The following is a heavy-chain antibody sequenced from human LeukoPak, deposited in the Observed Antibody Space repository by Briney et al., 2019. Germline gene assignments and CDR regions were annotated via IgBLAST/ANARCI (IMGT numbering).Heavy chain of an antibody. V-gene: IGHV3-7*01. CDR2: IKQDGSEK. CDR1: GFTFSRYW. D-gene: IGHD5-12*01. J-gene: IGHJ6*03. Sequence: GGSLRLSCAASGFTFSRYWMSWVRQAPGKGLEWVANIKQDGSEKYYVDPVKGRFTISRDNAKNSLYLQMNSLRAEDTAVYYCARDGWLRFYYMDVWGKGTTVTVSS. CDR3: ARDGWLRFYYMDV.